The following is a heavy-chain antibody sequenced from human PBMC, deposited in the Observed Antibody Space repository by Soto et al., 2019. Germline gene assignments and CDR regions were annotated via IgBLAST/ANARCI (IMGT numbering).Heavy chain of an antibody. J-gene: IGHJ5*01. CDR1: GGSISSYY. D-gene: IGHD3-10*01. CDR2: IYTSGIT. Sequence: SETLSLTCTVSGGSISSYYWSWIRQPAGKGLEWIGRIYTSGITKYNPSLESRVTMSVDTSKNQFSLSLSSVTAADTAVYYCARGPGSYNWFDSWGQGTLVTVSS. CDR3: ARGPGSYNWFDS. V-gene: IGHV4-4*07.